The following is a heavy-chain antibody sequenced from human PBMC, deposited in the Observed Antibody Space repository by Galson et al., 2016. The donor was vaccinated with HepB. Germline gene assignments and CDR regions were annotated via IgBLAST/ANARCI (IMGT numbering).Heavy chain of an antibody. Sequence: SLRLSCAASGFTFSSYAMSWVRQAPGKGLEWVSTISGSGGSTYYADSVRGRFTISRDNSKNTLYLQMNSLRAEDTAVYYCAKTPDMIAFGGVVVDVFDIWGQGTMVTVSS. V-gene: IGHV3-23*01. CDR2: ISGSGGST. J-gene: IGHJ3*02. D-gene: IGHD3-16*02. CDR1: GFTFSSYA. CDR3: AKTPDMIAFGGVVVDVFDI.